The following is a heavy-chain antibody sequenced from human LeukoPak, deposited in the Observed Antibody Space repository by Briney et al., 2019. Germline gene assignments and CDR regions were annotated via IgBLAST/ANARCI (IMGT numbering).Heavy chain of an antibody. CDR3: ARVDRYHFYLDV. J-gene: IGHJ6*03. Sequence: SVKVSCKASGGTFRTYSVTWVRQAPGQGLEWMGGIIPIFGTPNYAQKFQGRVKVTTDDATGTAYMELSSLMSEDTAIYYCARVDRYHFYLDVWGKGTPVTVFS. CDR1: GGTFRTYS. V-gene: IGHV1-69*05. CDR2: IIPIFGTP.